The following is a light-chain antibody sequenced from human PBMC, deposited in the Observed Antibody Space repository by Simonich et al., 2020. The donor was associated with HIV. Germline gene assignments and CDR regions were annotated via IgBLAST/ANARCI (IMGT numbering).Light chain of an antibody. CDR3: QSYDNSLSGHVV. J-gene: IGLJ2*01. CDR2: DDS. V-gene: IGLV3-21*03. Sequence: SYVLTQTPSVSVAPGKTARITCGGNNIGSKSVHWYQQKPGQAPVLVVYDDSDRPSGIPERFSGSNSGNTATLTISRVEAGDEADYYCQSYDNSLSGHVVFGGGTKLTVL. CDR1: NIGSKS.